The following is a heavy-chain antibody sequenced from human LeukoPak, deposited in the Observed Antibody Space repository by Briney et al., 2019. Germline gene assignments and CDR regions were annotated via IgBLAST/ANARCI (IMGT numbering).Heavy chain of an antibody. CDR2: IYSGGST. CDR3: AKGGNYDILTGYYTSTDFDY. CDR1: GFTVSSNY. Sequence: PGGSLRLSCAASGFTVSSNYMTWVRQAPGKGLGWVSVIYSGGSTYYADSVKGRFTISRDNSKNTLYLQMNSLRAEDTAVYYCAKGGNYDILTGYYTSTDFDYWGQGTLVTVSS. V-gene: IGHV3-53*05. D-gene: IGHD3-9*01. J-gene: IGHJ4*02.